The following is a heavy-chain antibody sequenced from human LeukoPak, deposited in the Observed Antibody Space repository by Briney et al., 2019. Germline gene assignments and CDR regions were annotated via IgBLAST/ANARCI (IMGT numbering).Heavy chain of an antibody. CDR2: IGYDGSNK. V-gene: IGHV3-33*01. CDR3: ARDGSSGWYFAFDI. J-gene: IGHJ3*02. CDR1: GFTFSSYG. D-gene: IGHD6-13*01. Sequence: GGSLRLACAAAGFTFSSYGMHWVRQAPGKGLEWAAVIGYDGSNKYYADSGRGGVTISRDNSKHTLYLQMNSLRAEDTAVYYCARDGSSGWYFAFDIWGQGTMVTVSS.